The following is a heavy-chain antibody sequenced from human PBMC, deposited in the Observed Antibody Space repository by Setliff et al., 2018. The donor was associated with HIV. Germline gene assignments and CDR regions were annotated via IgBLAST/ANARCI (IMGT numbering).Heavy chain of an antibody. CDR3: ARSGGIGNYHWDV. V-gene: IGHV3-74*01. D-gene: IGHD3-16*01. J-gene: IGHJ6*03. CDR2: INTDGSST. CDR1: GFTFSSYA. Sequence: GGSLRLSCAASGFTFSSYAMSWVRQAPGKGLEWVSRINTDGSSTTYADSVKGRFTISRDNAKNTLYLQMNSLRAEDTAVYYCARSGGIGNYHWDVWGKGTTVTVSS.